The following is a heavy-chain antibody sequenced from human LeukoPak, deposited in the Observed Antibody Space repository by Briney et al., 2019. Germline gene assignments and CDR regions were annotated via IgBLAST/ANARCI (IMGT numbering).Heavy chain of an antibody. V-gene: IGHV3-11*01. CDR2: ISSSGSTI. D-gene: IGHD5-24*01. CDR1: GFTFSDYY. Sequence: GGSLRLSCAASGFTFSDYYMSWIRQALGKGLEWVSYISSSGSTIYYADSVKGRFTISRDNAKNSLYLQMNSLRAEDTAVYYCARVAGNGYINFDYWGQGTLVTVSS. CDR3: ARVAGNGYINFDY. J-gene: IGHJ4*02.